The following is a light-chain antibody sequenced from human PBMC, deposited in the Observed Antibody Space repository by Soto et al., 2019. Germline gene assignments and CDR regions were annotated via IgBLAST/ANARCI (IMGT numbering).Light chain of an antibody. CDR1: QNVLFSSNNKNY. CDR2: WAS. J-gene: IGKJ1*01. CDR3: QQYYSIPRT. Sequence: DIVMTQSPDSLAVSLGERATINCKSSQNVLFSSNNKNYLAWYQQKPGHPPRLLMYWASTRESGVPDRFSGSGSGTDFTLTIISLQAADVAVYYCQQYYSIPRTFGQGTKVEIK. V-gene: IGKV4-1*01.